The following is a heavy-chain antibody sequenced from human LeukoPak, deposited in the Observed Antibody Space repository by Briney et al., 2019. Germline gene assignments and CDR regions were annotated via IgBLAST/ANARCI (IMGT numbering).Heavy chain of an antibody. Sequence: SGGSLRLSCAASGFTFSSYWMGWVRQAPGKGLEWVANIKQDGSDKYYVDSVKGRFTISRDNAKNSLYLQMNSLRAEDTAMYYCARFPLSSGYYLGFDYWGQGTLVTVSS. D-gene: IGHD3-22*01. CDR1: GFTFSSYW. CDR3: ARFPLSSGYYLGFDY. V-gene: IGHV3-7*01. CDR2: IKQDGSDK. J-gene: IGHJ4*02.